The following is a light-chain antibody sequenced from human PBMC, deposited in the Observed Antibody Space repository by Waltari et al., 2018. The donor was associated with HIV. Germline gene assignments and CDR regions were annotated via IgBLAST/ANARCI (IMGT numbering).Light chain of an antibody. J-gene: IGLJ3*02. V-gene: IGLV2-14*03. CDR3: CSYTKLTTHYVL. CDR2: GVS. Sequence: QSALTQPASVSGSPGQPITISCNGTTSDIGGYNYDSWSQRHPDKAPKLIIFGVSNRPSGISSRFSGSKSGNTASLTISGLQAEDEADYYCCSYTKLTTHYVLFGGGTKLTVL. CDR1: TSDIGGYNY.